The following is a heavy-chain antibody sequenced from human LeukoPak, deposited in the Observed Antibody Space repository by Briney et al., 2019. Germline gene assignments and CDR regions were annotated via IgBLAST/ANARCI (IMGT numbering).Heavy chain of an antibody. V-gene: IGHV2-70*11. Sequence: SGPTLVNPTQTLTLTCTFSGFSLSTGGMSMSWIRQPPGKALEWLARIDWDDDKYYTTSLKTRLTISKDTSKNQVALTMSNMDPVDTGTYYCARTGLEYCSGGSCYDHWGQGTLVTVSS. D-gene: IGHD2-15*01. CDR3: ARTGLEYCSGGSCYDH. CDR1: GFSLSTGGMS. CDR2: IDWDDDK. J-gene: IGHJ4*02.